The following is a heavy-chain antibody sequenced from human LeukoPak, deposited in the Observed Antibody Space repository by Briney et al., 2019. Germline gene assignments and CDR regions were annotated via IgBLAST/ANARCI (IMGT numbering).Heavy chain of an antibody. CDR1: GGSISSYY. J-gene: IGHJ4*02. Sequence: SETLSLTCTVSGGSISSYYWSWIRQPPGKGLEWIGYIYYSGSTNYNPSLKSRVTISVDTSKNQFSLKLSSVTAADTAVYYCAGLTRGGWYLDLFDYWGQGTLVTVSS. D-gene: IGHD6-19*01. V-gene: IGHV4-59*01. CDR2: IYYSGST. CDR3: AGLTRGGWYLDLFDY.